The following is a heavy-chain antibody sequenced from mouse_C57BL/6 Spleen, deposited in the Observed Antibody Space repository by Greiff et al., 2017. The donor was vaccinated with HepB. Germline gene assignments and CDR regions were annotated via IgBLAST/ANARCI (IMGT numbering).Heavy chain of an antibody. CDR2: ISSGGDYI. CDR3: TREGTTVVRAMDY. CDR1: GFTFSSYA. J-gene: IGHJ4*01. D-gene: IGHD1-1*01. V-gene: IGHV5-9-1*02. Sequence: EVQRVESGEGLVKPGGSLKLSCAASGFTFSSYAMSWVRQTPEKRLEWVAYISSGGDYIYYADTVKGRFTISRDNARNTLYLQMSSLKSEDTAMYYCTREGTTVVRAMDYWGQGTSVTVSS.